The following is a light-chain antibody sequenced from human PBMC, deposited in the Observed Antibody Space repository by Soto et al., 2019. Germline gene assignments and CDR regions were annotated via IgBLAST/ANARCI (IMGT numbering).Light chain of an antibody. Sequence: EIVMTQSPATLSVSPGGRATLSCKASQSISDTLAWYQQKPGQAPRRLIYGASTRAPGFPARFSGSGSGTDFTLTISSLQSEDFAVYYCQKYNNWPWTFGQGTKVEIK. J-gene: IGKJ1*01. CDR1: QSISDT. CDR3: QKYNNWPWT. V-gene: IGKV3-15*01. CDR2: GAS.